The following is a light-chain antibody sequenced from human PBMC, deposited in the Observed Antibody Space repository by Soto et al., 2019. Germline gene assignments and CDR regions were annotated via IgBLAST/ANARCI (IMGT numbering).Light chain of an antibody. J-gene: IGLJ2*01. CDR3: QSFDSRLSGYV. Sequence: QSVLTQPPSVSGAPGQRVTISCTGSSSNIGAGYDVHWYQQLPGTAPKLLIYGNSNRPSGVPDRFAGSKSGTSASLAITGLHAEDEADYYCQSFDSRLSGYVFGGGTQLTVL. CDR1: SSNIGAGYD. V-gene: IGLV1-40*01. CDR2: GNS.